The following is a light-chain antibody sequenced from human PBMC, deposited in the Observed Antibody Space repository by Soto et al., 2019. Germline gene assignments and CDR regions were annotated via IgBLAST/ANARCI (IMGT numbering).Light chain of an antibody. J-gene: IGKJ4*01. Sequence: EIVMTQSPATLSVSPGERATLSCRASQSVSSNLAWYQQKPGQAPRLLIYGASTRATGIPARFSGSGYGTEFTLTISSLKSEDFAVYYCHQYNKWPPALTYGGRTKVEIK. CDR2: GAS. CDR1: QSVSSN. CDR3: HQYNKWPPALT. V-gene: IGKV3-15*01.